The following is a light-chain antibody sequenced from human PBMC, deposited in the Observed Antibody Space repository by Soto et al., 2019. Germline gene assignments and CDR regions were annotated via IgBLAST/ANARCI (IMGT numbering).Light chain of an antibody. Sequence: EIVMTQSPATLSVSPGERATLSCRASQSISSNLAWYQQKPGQAPRLLIYGVSSRATGIPDRFSGSGSGTDFTLTISRLEPEDFAVYYCQQYGDSPWTFGQGTKVDIK. J-gene: IGKJ1*01. CDR1: QSISSN. CDR3: QQYGDSPWT. V-gene: IGKV3-20*01. CDR2: GVS.